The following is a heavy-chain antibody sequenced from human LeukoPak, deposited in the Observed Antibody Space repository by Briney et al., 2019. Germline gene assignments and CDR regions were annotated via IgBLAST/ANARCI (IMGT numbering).Heavy chain of an antibody. V-gene: IGHV4-59*01. J-gene: IGHJ5*02. CDR2: IYYSAST. Sequence: SETLSLTCTVSGGSISSYYWSWIRQPPGKGLEWIGYIYYSASTNYNPSLKSRVTISVDTSKNQFSLKLSSATAADTAVYYCARDEKQGFDPWGQGTLVTVSS. CDR1: GGSISSYY. CDR3: ARDEKQGFDP.